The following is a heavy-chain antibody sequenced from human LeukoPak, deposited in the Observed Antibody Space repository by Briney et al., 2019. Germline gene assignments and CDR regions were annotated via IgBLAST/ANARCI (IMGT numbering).Heavy chain of an antibody. CDR2: ISYDGSNK. D-gene: IGHD2-2*02. J-gene: IGHJ4*02. Sequence: PGRSLRLSCAASGFTFSSYAMHSVRQAPGKGLEWVAVISYDGSNKYYADSVKGRFTISRDNSKNTLYLQMNSLRAEDTAVYYCARDLGWPAAIPLDYWGQGTLVTVSS. CDR1: GFTFSSYA. CDR3: ARDLGWPAAIPLDY. V-gene: IGHV3-30-3*01.